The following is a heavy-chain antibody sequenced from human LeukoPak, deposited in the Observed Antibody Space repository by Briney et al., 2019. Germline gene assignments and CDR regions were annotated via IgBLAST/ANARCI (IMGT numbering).Heavy chain of an antibody. D-gene: IGHD4-17*01. CDR3: ARRLRASDAFDI. Sequence: PSETLSLTCAVYGGSFSGYYWSWIRQPPGKGLEWIGEINHSGSTNYKPSLKSRVTMSLDTSKNQFSLKLSSVTAADTAVYYCARRLRASDAFDIWGQGTMVTVSS. J-gene: IGHJ3*02. CDR2: INHSGST. CDR1: GGSFSGYY. V-gene: IGHV4-34*01.